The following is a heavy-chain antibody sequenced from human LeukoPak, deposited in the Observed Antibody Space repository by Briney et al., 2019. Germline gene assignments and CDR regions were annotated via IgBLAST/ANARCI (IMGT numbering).Heavy chain of an antibody. CDR2: IYHSGST. CDR1: GYSISSGYY. Sequence: SETLSLTCTVSGYSISSGYYWGWIRQSPGKGLEWIGSIYHSGSTNYNPSLKSRVTISVDTSKNQFSLKLSSVTAADTAVYYCARVIRRYCGSGSSYYYYYMDVWGKGTTVTVSS. D-gene: IGHD3-10*01. J-gene: IGHJ6*03. CDR3: ARVIRRYCGSGSSYYYYYMDV. V-gene: IGHV4-38-2*02.